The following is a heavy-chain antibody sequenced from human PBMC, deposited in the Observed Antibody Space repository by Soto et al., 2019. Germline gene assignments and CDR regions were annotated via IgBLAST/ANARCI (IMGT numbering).Heavy chain of an antibody. CDR3: ARVPDPRGDPYNWFDP. CDR1: GGTFSSYT. CDR2: IIPILGIA. V-gene: IGHV1-69*02. Sequence: GASVKVSCKASGGTFSSYTISWVRQAPGQGLEWMGRIIPILGIANYAQKFQGRVTITADKSTGTAYMELSSLRSEDTAVYYCARVPDPRGDPYNWFDPWGQGTLVTVSS. D-gene: IGHD3-10*01. J-gene: IGHJ5*02.